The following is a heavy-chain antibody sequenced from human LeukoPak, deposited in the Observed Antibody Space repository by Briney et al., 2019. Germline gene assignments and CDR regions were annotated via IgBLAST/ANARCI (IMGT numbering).Heavy chain of an antibody. J-gene: IGHJ4*02. V-gene: IGHV3-21*01. CDR2: ISSSSSYI. CDR3: ARLYCSGGSCYDY. D-gene: IGHD2-15*01. CDR1: GFTFSSYS. Sequence: GSLRLSCAASGFTFSSYSMNWVRQAPGKGLEWVSSISSSSSYIYYADSVKGRFTISRDNAKNSLYLQMNSLRAEDTAVYYCARLYCSGGSCYDYWGQGTLVTVSS.